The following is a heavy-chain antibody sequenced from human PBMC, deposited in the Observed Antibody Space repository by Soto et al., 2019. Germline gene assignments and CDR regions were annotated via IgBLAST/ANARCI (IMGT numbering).Heavy chain of an antibody. V-gene: IGHV1-69*12. CDR3: ARGRDGYNLDY. CDR1: VGTFSSYA. D-gene: IGHD5-12*01. Sequence: QVQLVQSGAEVKKPGSSVKVSCQASVGTFSSYAISWVRQAPGQGLEWMGGIISIFGTANYAQKFQGRVTITADESTRTAYMELSSLRSEDTAVYYCARGRDGYNLDYWGQGTLVTVSS. J-gene: IGHJ4*02. CDR2: IISIFGTA.